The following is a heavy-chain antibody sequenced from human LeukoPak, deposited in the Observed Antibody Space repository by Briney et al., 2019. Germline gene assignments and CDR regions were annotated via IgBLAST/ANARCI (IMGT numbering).Heavy chain of an antibody. CDR2: ISSSSSYI. V-gene: IGHV3-21*01. J-gene: IGHJ4*02. CDR1: GFTFSSYS. D-gene: IGHD3-9*01. Sequence: GGSLRLSCAGSGFTFSSYSMDWVRQAPGKGLEWVSSISSSSSYIYYADSVKGRFTISRDNAKNSLYLQMNSLRAEDTAVYYCARAHYDILTRPNYFDYWGQGTLVTVSS. CDR3: ARAHYDILTRPNYFDY.